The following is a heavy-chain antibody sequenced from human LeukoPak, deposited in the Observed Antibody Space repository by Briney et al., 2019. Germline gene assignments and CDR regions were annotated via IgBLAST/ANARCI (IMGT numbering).Heavy chain of an antibody. CDR3: ARGLGNSYGPGDY. Sequence: ASVKVSCKASGYTFTSYYMHWVRQAPGQGLEWMGIINPSSGSTNYAQRFQGRVTMTRDTSTSTVYMELNSLRSEDTAVYYCARGLGNSYGPGDYWGQGTLVTVSS. D-gene: IGHD5-18*01. CDR1: GYTFTSYY. CDR2: INPSSGST. J-gene: IGHJ4*02. V-gene: IGHV1-46*01.